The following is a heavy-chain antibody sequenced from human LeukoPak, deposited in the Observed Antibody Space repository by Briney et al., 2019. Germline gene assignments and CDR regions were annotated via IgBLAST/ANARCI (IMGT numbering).Heavy chain of an antibody. J-gene: IGHJ3*02. CDR3: ARDQKSGIAAAGTRSRAFDI. CDR2: INHSGST. Sequence: SETLSLTCAVYGGSFSGYYWSWSRQPPGKGLEWIGEINHSGSTNYNPSLKSRVTISVDTSKNQFSLKLSSVTAADTAVYYCARDQKSGIAAAGTRSRAFDIWGQGTMVTVSS. V-gene: IGHV4-34*01. D-gene: IGHD6-13*01. CDR1: GGSFSGYY.